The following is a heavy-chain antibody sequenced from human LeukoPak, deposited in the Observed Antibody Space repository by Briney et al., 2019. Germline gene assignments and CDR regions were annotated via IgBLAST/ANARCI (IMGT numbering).Heavy chain of an antibody. Sequence: PGGSLRLSCAASGFTFSSYAMSWVRQVPGKGLEWVSVISGSGDNTYYADSVKGRFTISRDNSKNTLFLEMNSLRAEDTAVYYCAKALTSGWYLDAFNIWGQGTMVTVSS. CDR1: GFTFSSYA. D-gene: IGHD6-19*01. CDR3: AKALTSGWYLDAFNI. V-gene: IGHV3-23*01. J-gene: IGHJ3*02. CDR2: ISGSGDNT.